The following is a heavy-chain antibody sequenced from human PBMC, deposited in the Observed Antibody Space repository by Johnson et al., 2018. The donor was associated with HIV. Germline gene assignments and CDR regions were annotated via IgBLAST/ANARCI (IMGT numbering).Heavy chain of an antibody. Sequence: VQLVESGGGVVRPGGSLRLSCAASGFTFADYGMSWVRQAPGKGLEWVSGINWNGGSTGYADPVKGRFTISRDDARNTLYLEMNSLRAEDTALYYCARATYYYDLSGYLTRPRAFDVWGQGTMVTVSS. V-gene: IGHV3-20*04. CDR2: INWNGGST. J-gene: IGHJ3*01. D-gene: IGHD3-22*01. CDR3: ARATYYYDLSGYLTRPRAFDV. CDR1: GFTFADYG.